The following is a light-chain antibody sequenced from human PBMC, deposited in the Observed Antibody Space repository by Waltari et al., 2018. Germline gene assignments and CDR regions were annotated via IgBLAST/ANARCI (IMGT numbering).Light chain of an antibody. CDR1: QDINNY. Sequence: DIQMTQSPSSLSASVGDRVTITCRASQDINNYLNWYQQKPGKAPKPLIYYVSSLETGVPSRFSGSRSGTDYTLTISSLQTEDIATYYCQQYNNSPYNFGQGTKVEI. J-gene: IGKJ2*01. CDR2: YVS. CDR3: QQYNNSPYN. V-gene: IGKV1-33*01.